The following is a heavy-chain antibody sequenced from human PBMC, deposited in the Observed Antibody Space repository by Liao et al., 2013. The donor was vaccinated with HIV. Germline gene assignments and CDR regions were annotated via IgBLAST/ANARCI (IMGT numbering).Heavy chain of an antibody. CDR1: GGSISSYY. CDR2: IYSSGST. J-gene: IGHJ4*02. CDR3: ATSTPYCSSTSCXRFDY. V-gene: IGHV4-4*07. Sequence: QVQLQESGPVLVKPSETLSLTCTVSGGSISSYYWSWIRQPAGKGLEWIGRIYSSGSTNYNPSLKSRVTMSVDTSKNQFSLKLSSVTAADTAVYYCATSTPYCSSTSCXRFDYWGQGTLVTVSS. D-gene: IGHD2-2*01.